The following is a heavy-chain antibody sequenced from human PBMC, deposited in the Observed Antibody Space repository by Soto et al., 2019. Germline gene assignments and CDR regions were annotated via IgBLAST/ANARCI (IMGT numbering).Heavy chain of an antibody. J-gene: IGHJ5*02. CDR2: IYYSGST. Sequence: NPSETLSLTCTVSGGSISSYYWSWIRQPPGKGLEWIGYIYYSGSTNYNPSLKSRVTISVDTSKNQFSLKLSSVTAADTAVYYCARDIWGTKNWFDPWGQGTLVTVSS. V-gene: IGHV4-59*01. D-gene: IGHD3-16*01. CDR1: GGSISSYY. CDR3: ARDIWGTKNWFDP.